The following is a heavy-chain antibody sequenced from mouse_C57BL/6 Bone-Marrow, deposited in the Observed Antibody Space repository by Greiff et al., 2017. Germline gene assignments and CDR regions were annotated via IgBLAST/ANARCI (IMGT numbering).Heavy chain of an antibody. J-gene: IGHJ1*03. V-gene: IGHV1-9*01. CDR2: IFPGSGST. Sequence: VQLQQSGAELMKPGASVKLSCKATGYTFTGYWIEWVKQRPGHGLEWIGEIFPGSGSTNYNEKFKGKATFTADTSSNTAYMQLSSLTTEDTAMYYCARRGYGGSHWYFDVWGTGTTVTVSA. CDR3: ARRGYGGSHWYFDV. D-gene: IGHD1-1*01. CDR1: GYTFTGYW.